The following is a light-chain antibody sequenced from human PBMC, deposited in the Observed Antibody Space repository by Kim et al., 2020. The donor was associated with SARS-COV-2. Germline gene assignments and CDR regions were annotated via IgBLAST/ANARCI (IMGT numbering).Light chain of an antibody. Sequence: ALEQTVRITCQGDSLRSYYASWYQQKPGQAPVLVIYGKNNRPSGIPDRFSGSSSGNTASLTIAGAQAEDEAVYYCNSRDSSGNHVVFGGGTQLTVL. V-gene: IGLV3-19*01. CDR3: NSRDSSGNHVV. CDR2: GKN. CDR1: SLRSYY. J-gene: IGLJ2*01.